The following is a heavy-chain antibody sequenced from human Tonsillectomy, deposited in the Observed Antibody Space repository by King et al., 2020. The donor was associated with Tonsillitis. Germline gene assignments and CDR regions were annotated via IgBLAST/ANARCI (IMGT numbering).Heavy chain of an antibody. V-gene: IGHV7-4-1*02. J-gene: IGHJ2*01. CDR2: INTNTGNP. CDR1: GYSFTSYA. D-gene: IGHD5-24*01. Sequence: QLVQSGSELKKPGASVKVSCKASGYSFTSYAMNWVRQAPGQGLEWMGWINTNTGNPTYAQGFTGRFVFSLDTSVSTAYLQISSLKTEDTAVYYCTRDGYNSVYWYFDLWGRGTLVTVSS. CDR3: TRDGYNSVYWYFDL.